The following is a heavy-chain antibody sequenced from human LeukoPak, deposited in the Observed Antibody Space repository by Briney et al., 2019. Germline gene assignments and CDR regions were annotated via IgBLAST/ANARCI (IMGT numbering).Heavy chain of an antibody. V-gene: IGHV3-66*04. CDR3: TRHNYYEDGFDY. Sequence: GGSLRLSCAASGFTVSSNYMSWVRQAPGKGLEWVSVIYSGGSTYYADSVKGRFTISRDNSKNTVYLQMNSLRAEDTAVYYCTRHNYYEDGFDYWGQGTLVTVSS. D-gene: IGHD3-22*01. J-gene: IGHJ4*02. CDR1: GFTVSSNY. CDR2: IYSGGST.